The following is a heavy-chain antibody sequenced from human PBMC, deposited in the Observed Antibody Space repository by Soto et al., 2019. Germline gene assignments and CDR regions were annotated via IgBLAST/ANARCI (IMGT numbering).Heavy chain of an antibody. V-gene: IGHV1-69*01. D-gene: IGHD3-22*01. CDR1: GGTFSNYA. CDR3: ARGGTYYYESSGSHYDIDY. CDR2: IIPIFGTA. J-gene: IGHJ4*02. Sequence: QVQLVQSGAEVWKPGSSVKVSCKTSGGTFSNYAISWVRQAPGQGLEWMGGIIPIFGTAYYAQKFQGRVTITADGSTSTAYMAVSSLRSEDTAVYYCARGGTYYYESSGSHYDIDYWGQGTLVTVSS.